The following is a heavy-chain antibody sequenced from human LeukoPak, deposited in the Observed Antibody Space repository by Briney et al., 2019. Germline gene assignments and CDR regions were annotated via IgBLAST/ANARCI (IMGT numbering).Heavy chain of an antibody. J-gene: IGHJ4*02. CDR1: GYSYTNYW. V-gene: IGHV5-51*01. D-gene: IGHD3-10*01. CDR3: PRRSGTSEIDY. CDR2: IYPCGSDT. Sequence: GESLKVYRKGSGYSYTNYWLGWVRQIPGKGLEWMGSIYPCGSDTRYSPSFQGQVTLSAGKSISTAHLQGGSLQASHSDLHYLPRRSGTSEIDYWGQGTLVSVSS.